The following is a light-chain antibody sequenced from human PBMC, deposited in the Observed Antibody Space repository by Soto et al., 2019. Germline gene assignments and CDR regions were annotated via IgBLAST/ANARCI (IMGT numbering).Light chain of an antibody. CDR1: QSISTY. V-gene: IGKV3-11*01. CDR3: QQRTDWPL. J-gene: IGKJ3*01. Sequence: EIVLTQSPATLPLSPGERASLSCRASQSISTYLAWYQHKPGQAPRLLIYDASNRATGIPARFSGSGSGTDFTLTISSLEPEDVAVYYCQQRTDWPLFGPGTKVDMK. CDR2: DAS.